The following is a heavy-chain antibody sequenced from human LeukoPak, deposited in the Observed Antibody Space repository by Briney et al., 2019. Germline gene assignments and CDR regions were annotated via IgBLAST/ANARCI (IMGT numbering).Heavy chain of an antibody. J-gene: IGHJ6*04. CDR1: GFTFSSYA. V-gene: IGHV3-23*01. D-gene: IGHD3-3*01. CDR2: ISGSGGST. Sequence: GGSLRLSCAASGFTFSSYAMSWVRQAPGKGLEWVSAISGSGGSTYYADSVKGRFTISRDNSKNTLYLQMNSLRAEDTAVYYCAKDTSRITIFGVVITSTTRLDVWGKGTTVTVSS. CDR3: AKDTSRITIFGVVITSTTRLDV.